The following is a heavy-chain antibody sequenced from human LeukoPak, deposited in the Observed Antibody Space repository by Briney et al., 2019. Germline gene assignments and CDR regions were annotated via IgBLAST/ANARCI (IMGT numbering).Heavy chain of an antibody. CDR1: GFSFRFYA. J-gene: IGHJ3*02. CDR3: AKLLWFGGLGGGPFDI. V-gene: IGHV3-23*01. D-gene: IGHD3-10*01. Sequence: GGSLRLSCAASGFSFRFYAMTWVRQAPGKGLEWVSSVSGGGDNTYYADSVKGRFSISRDNSKNTLYQQMNSLRAEDTAIYYCAKLLWFGGLGGGPFDIWGEGTMVTVSS. CDR2: VSGGGDNT.